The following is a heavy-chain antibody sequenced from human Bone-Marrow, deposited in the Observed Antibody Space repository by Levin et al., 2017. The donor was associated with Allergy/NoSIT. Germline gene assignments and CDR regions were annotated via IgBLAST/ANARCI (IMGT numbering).Heavy chain of an antibody. J-gene: IGHJ4*02. CDR2: VYYDGST. CDR1: GNSFSNSDYY. D-gene: IGHD6-19*01. Sequence: SQTLSLTCTVSGNSFSNSDYYWGWIRQPPGKGLEWIGSVYYDGSTYYSPSLKTRVTISVDTSRKQFSLRLSSVTAADTAVYYCASQNQWRVVFDYWGQGNLVSVSS. V-gene: IGHV4-39*01. CDR3: ASQNQWRVVFDY.